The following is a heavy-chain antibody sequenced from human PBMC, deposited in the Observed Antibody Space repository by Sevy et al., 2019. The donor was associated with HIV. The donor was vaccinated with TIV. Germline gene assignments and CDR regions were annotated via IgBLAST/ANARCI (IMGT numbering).Heavy chain of an antibody. CDR1: GFMFNNYG. Sequence: GGSLRLSCAASGFMFNNYGMHWVRQAPGKGLEWVGVIWYDGSNKYYANSVKGRFTISRDNSRATVFLHMNSLRAEDASVYYCARALGYSFGLGTIDYWGQGTLVTVSS. CDR3: ARALGYSFGLGTIDY. CDR2: IWYDGSNK. D-gene: IGHD3-10*01. V-gene: IGHV3-33*01. J-gene: IGHJ4*02.